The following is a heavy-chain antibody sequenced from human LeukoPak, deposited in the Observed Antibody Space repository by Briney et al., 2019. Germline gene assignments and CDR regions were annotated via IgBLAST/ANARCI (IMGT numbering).Heavy chain of an antibody. CDR2: INHSGST. Sequence: PSETLSLTCAVYGGSFSGYYWSWIRQPPGKGLEWIGEINHSGSTNYNPSLKSRVTISVDTSKNQFSLKLSSVTAADTAVYHCARQGYCSSTSCYKGDYWGQGTLVTVSS. V-gene: IGHV4-34*01. D-gene: IGHD2-2*02. CDR3: ARQGYCSSTSCYKGDY. CDR1: GGSFSGYY. J-gene: IGHJ4*02.